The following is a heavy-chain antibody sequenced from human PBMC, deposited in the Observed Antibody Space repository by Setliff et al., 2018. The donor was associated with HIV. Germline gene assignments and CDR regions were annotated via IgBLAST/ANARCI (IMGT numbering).Heavy chain of an antibody. D-gene: IGHD3-22*01. CDR1: GGSISTSNW. J-gene: IGHJ4*02. V-gene: IGHV4-4*02. Sequence: SETLSLTCVVSGGSISTSNWWSWVRQPPGKGLEWIGEIYHSGSTNYNSSLKSRVTISVDKSKNLFSLKLSSVTAADTAMYYCARIATYYDTSGYLIPYYFDYLGQGTLVTVSS. CDR3: ARIATYYDTSGYLIPYYFDY. CDR2: IYHSGST.